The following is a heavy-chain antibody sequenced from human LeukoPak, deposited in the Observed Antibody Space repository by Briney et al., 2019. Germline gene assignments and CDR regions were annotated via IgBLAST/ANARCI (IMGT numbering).Heavy chain of an antibody. Sequence: GGSLRLSCAVSGFTVSGNYMSWVRQAPGKGLEWVSLIYSGGTTYYADSVKGRFTISRDNSKNTLYLQMNGLRAEDTAVYYCARDPRGPTGYDSSGRDSFDYWGQGTLVTVSS. J-gene: IGHJ4*02. CDR1: GFTVSGNY. V-gene: IGHV3-53*05. CDR2: IYSGGTT. CDR3: ARDPRGPTGYDSSGRDSFDY. D-gene: IGHD3-22*01.